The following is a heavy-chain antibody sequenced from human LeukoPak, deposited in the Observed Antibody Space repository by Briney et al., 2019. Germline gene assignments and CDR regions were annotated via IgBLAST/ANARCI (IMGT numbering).Heavy chain of an antibody. J-gene: IGHJ4*02. CDR1: GYTFTSYY. CDR3: ARDLGNYDFWSGYTPDY. CDR2: INPSGGST. V-gene: IGHV1-46*01. Sequence: ASVKVSCKASGYTFTSYYMHWVRQAPGQGLEWMGIINPSGGSTSYAQKFQGRVTMTRDTSTSTVYMELSSLRSEDTAVYYCARDLGNYDFWSGYTPDYWGQGTLVTVTS. D-gene: IGHD3-3*01.